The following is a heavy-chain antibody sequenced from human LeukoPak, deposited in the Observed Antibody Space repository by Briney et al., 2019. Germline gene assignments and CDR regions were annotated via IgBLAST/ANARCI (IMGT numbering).Heavy chain of an antibody. D-gene: IGHD3-10*01. CDR3: ARALRSPGDSGLDY. CDR2: INIDGSDT. V-gene: IGHV3-74*03. J-gene: IGHJ4*02. CDR1: GFTFSSNY. Sequence: GGSLRLSCAASGFTFSSNYMHWVRQAPGKGLVWVSRINIDGSDTTYADLVKGRFTIPRDNAKNTLYLEMNSLRAEDTAVYYCARALRSPGDSGLDYWGQGALVTVSS.